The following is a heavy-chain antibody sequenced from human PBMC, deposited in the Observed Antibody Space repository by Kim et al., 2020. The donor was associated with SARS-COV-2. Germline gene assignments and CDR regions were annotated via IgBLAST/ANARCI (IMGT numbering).Heavy chain of an antibody. V-gene: IGHV3-23*01. CDR2: ISDGGAKT. J-gene: IGHJ4*02. CDR3: EASDY. Sequence: ISDGGAKTHYADSVKGRFTISRDNSISTLFLHMSSLRAEDTAIYYCEASDYWGQGSLVTVSS.